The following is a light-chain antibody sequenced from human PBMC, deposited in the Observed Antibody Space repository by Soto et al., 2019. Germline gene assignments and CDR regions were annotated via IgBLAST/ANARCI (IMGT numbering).Light chain of an antibody. J-gene: IGKJ3*01. CDR1: QTISVS. CDR2: DAS. CDR3: QQYDKYST. Sequence: IQIAQSPSTLSSSVGDTVTITCLASQTISVSLAWYQQKPGKAPNLLIYDASTLQGGVPSRFSGSGYGTEFTLTVTSLQPEHFATYFCQQYDKYSTFGHGTKVDIK. V-gene: IGKV1-5*01.